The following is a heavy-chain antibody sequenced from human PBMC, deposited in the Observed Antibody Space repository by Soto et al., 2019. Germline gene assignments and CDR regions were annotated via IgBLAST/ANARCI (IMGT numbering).Heavy chain of an antibody. V-gene: IGHV3-30*18. CDR3: AKQTVLHTTAFDI. CDR2: ISYDGSNE. D-gene: IGHD1-26*01. Sequence: QVQLVESGGGVVQPGRSLRLSCAASGFTISSYGIHWVRQAPGKGLEWVAVISYDGSNEYYADSVKGRFSISRDNSKNTRYLQMNSLRAEDTAVYHCAKQTVLHTTAFDIWGQGTTVTVSS. J-gene: IGHJ3*02. CDR1: GFTISSYG.